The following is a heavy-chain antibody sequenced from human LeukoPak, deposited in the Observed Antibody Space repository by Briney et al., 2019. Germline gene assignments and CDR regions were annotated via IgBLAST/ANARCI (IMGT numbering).Heavy chain of an antibody. Sequence: GGSLRLSCAASGFTFSSYAMHWVRQAPGKGLEWVAVISYDGSNKYYADSVKGRFTISRDNSKNTLYLQMNSLRAEDTAVYYCAREKPLEYSSSSFDYWGQGTLVTVSS. D-gene: IGHD6-6*01. CDR2: ISYDGSNK. CDR1: GFTFSSYA. CDR3: AREKPLEYSSSSFDY. V-gene: IGHV3-30*04. J-gene: IGHJ4*02.